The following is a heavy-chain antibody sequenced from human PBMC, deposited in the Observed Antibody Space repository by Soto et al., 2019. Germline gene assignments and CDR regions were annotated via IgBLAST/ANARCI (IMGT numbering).Heavy chain of an antibody. CDR1: GFSLSTSGVG. Sequence: SGPTLVNPTQTLTLTCTFSGFSLSTSGVGVGWIRQPPGKALEWLALIYWDDDKRYSPSLNSRLTITKDTSKNQVVLTMTNMDPADTGTYYCARDSSGWYGFDYWGQGSLVTSPQ. J-gene: IGHJ4*02. D-gene: IGHD6-19*01. CDR3: ARDSSGWYGFDY. CDR2: IYWDDDK. V-gene: IGHV2-5*02.